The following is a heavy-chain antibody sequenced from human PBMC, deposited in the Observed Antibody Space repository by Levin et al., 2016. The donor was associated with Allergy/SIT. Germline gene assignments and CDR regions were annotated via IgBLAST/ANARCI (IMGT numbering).Heavy chain of an antibody. CDR2: IGSSAATI. CDR1: GFTFSSYA. CDR3: ARLVPSDYGAYLNGADY. V-gene: IGHV3-48*02. D-gene: IGHD4-17*01. Sequence: GGSLRLSCAASGFTFSSYAMSWVRQAPGKGLEWVSYIGSSAATIYYSDSVKGRFTISRDNAKNSLYLQMNSLRDEDTAIYYCARLVPSDYGAYLNGADYWGQGTLVTVSS. J-gene: IGHJ4*03.